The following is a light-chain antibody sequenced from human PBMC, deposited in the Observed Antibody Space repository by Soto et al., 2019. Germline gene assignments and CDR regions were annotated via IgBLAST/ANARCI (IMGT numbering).Light chain of an antibody. V-gene: IGKV1-5*03. CDR3: QDSNNYRGT. Sequence: DIQLTQSPSTLSASVGDRVTITCRASQSISSWLAWYQQKPGKAPKFLIYKTSNLESGVPARFSGSGSGTDSTLPISSLQADDCATYSCQDSNNYRGTFGQGTKVEIK. CDR2: KTS. J-gene: IGKJ1*01. CDR1: QSISSW.